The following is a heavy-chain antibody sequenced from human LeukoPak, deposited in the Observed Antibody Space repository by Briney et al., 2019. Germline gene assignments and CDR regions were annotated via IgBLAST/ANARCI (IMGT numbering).Heavy chain of an antibody. CDR2: IKKDGSEK. CDR3: APGGLYDNQH. CDR1: GFTFSSYW. D-gene: IGHD3-22*01. V-gene: IGHV3-7*03. J-gene: IGHJ1*01. Sequence: GSLRLSCAASGFTFSSYWMSWVRQAPGKGLEWVANIKKDGSEKYYVDSVKGRFTISRDNSKNTLYLQMNSLRAEDTAVYYCAPGGLYDNQHWGQGTLVTVSS.